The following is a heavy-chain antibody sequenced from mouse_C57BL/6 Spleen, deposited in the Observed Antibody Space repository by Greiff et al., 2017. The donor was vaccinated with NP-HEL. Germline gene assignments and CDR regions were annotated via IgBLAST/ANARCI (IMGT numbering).Heavy chain of an antibody. CDR3: ARDYGNSYWYFDV. Sequence: VQLVESGSELRSPGSSVKLSCKDFDSEVFPIAYMSWVRQKPGHGFEWIGGILPSIGRTIYGEKFEDKATLDADTLSNTAYLELNSLTSEDSAIYYCARDYGNSYWYFDVWGTGTTVTVSS. D-gene: IGHD1-1*01. V-gene: IGHV15-2*01. J-gene: IGHJ1*03. CDR1: DSEVFPIAY. CDR2: ILPSIGRT.